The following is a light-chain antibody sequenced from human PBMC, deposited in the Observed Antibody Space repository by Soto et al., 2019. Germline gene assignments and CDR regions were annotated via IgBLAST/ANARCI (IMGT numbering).Light chain of an antibody. V-gene: IGKV3-15*01. J-gene: IGKJ4*01. Sequence: EIVMTQSPATLSVSPGEGATLSCKASQNVYNNLAWYQQRPGQPPRLPIYDASTRATGISARFSGSGYGTEFTLTISSLQSEDFAVYFCQQCRNWPITFGGGTKV. CDR2: DAS. CDR3: QQCRNWPIT. CDR1: QNVYNN.